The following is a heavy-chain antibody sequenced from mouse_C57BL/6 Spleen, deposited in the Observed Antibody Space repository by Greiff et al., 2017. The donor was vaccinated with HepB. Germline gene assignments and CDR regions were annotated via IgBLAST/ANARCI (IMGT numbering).Heavy chain of an antibody. V-gene: IGHV5-4*01. J-gene: IGHJ4*01. Sequence: EVHLVESGGGLVKPGGSLKLSCAASGFTFSSYAMSWVRQTPEKRLEWVATISDGGSYTYYPDNVKGRFTISRDNAKNNLYLQMSHLKSEDTAMYYCARDRGRPTVVAHYYAMDYWGQGTSVTVSS. CDR1: GFTFSSYA. CDR3: ARDRGRPTVVAHYYAMDY. D-gene: IGHD1-1*01. CDR2: ISDGGSYT.